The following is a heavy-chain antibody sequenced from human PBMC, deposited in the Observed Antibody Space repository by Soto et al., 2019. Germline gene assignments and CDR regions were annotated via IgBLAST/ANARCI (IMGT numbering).Heavy chain of an antibody. J-gene: IGHJ4*02. V-gene: IGHV4-59*11. Sequence: QVQLQELGPGLVKPSETLSLTCTVSGGSISSHHWSWIRQPPGKGPECIGSIHDSGSTTYNPSLKSRVTISVDTSKNQFSLSMTSVTAADTAVYYCARGGASSIWLDYWGQGILVTVSS. CDR1: GGSISSHH. D-gene: IGHD6-13*01. CDR3: ARGGASSIWLDY. CDR2: IHDSGST.